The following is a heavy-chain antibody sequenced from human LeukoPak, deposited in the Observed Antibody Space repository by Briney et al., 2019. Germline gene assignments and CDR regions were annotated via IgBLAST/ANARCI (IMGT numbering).Heavy chain of an antibody. V-gene: IGHV4-59*06. J-gene: IGHJ6*02. Sequence: SETLSLTCTVSGGSISNYYWSWIRQHPGKGLEWIGYIYYSGCPYYNPSLKSRVTISVDTSKNQFSLKLRSVTAADTAVYYWARGPLLWFGELSGYYYYYGMDVWGQGTTVTVSS. CDR2: IYYSGCP. CDR3: ARGPLLWFGELSGYYYYYGMDV. D-gene: IGHD3-10*01. CDR1: GGSISNYY.